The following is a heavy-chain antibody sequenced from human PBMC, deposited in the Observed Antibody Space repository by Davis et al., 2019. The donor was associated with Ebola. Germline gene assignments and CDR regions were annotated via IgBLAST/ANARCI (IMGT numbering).Heavy chain of an antibody. V-gene: IGHV3-7*03. Sequence: GGSLRLPCAASGFIFTTYWMSWVRQAPGKGPEWVTIIKQDGGEKYYVDSVKGRFTISRDNAKNSLFLQMNSLRAEDTAFYYCASGDGRGSSYDMDVWGQGTTVTVSS. D-gene: IGHD6-6*01. CDR3: ASGDGRGSSYDMDV. CDR2: IKQDGGEK. CDR1: GFIFTTYW. J-gene: IGHJ6*02.